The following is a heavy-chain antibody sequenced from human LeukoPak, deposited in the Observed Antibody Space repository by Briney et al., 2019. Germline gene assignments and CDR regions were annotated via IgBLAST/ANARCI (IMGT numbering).Heavy chain of an antibody. CDR2: ITPSGST. CDR1: GGSLSGYF. D-gene: IGHD3-22*01. Sequence: SETLSLTCVVYGGSLSGYFWSWIRQPPGKELEWIGEITPSGSTNYNPSLKSRVSISIDTSKKKLSLRLTSVTAADSAVYYCASSFYYDSRDYWGQGTLVTVSS. CDR3: ASSFYYDSRDY. V-gene: IGHV4-34*01. J-gene: IGHJ4*02.